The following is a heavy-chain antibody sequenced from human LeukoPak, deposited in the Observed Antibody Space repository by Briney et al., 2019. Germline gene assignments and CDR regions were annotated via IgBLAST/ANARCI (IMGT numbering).Heavy chain of an antibody. J-gene: IGHJ2*01. CDR1: GFTFTTYP. D-gene: IGHD2-2*01. V-gene: IGHV3-23*01. CDR3: ATAYCVSASCIYYYFAL. CDR2: ISDSGAGT. Sequence: GGSLRLSCAASGFTFTTYPMSWVRQAPGKGLEWVSAISDSGAGTYYADSVKGRFTISRDNSKNTLYLQMNSLRAEDTALYYCATAYCVSASCIYYYFALWGRGILVTVSS.